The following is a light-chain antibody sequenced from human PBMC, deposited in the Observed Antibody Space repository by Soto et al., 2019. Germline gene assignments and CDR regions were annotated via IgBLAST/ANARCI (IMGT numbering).Light chain of an antibody. V-gene: IGLV2-8*01. CDR2: EVN. J-gene: IGLJ1*01. CDR3: SSYSISTAYL. CDR1: SSDIGGYNF. Sequence: QSALTQPPSASGSPGQSVTISCTGTSSDIGGYNFVSWYQQHPGKAPKLMIDEVNKRPSGVPDRFSGSKSGNTASLTVSGLQAEDEADYFCSSYSISTAYLFGTGTKLTVL.